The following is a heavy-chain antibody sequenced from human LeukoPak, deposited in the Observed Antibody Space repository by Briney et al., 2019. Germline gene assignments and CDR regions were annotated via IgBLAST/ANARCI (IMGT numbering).Heavy chain of an antibody. Sequence: ASVKVSCKASGGTFSSYAISWVRQAPGQGLEWMGGIIPIFGTANYAQKFQGRVTITADKSTSTAYMELSSLRSEDTAVYYCGSSGYYSRSGYYSDYWGQGTLVTVSS. CDR2: IIPIFGTA. V-gene: IGHV1-69*06. D-gene: IGHD3-22*01. CDR3: GSSGYYSRSGYYSDY. CDR1: GGTFSSYA. J-gene: IGHJ4*02.